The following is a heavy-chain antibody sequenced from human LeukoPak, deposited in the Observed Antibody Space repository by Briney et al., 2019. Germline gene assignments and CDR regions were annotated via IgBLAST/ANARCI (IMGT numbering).Heavy chain of an antibody. J-gene: IGHJ4*02. D-gene: IGHD3-16*02. CDR3: AKSPDYDYVWGSYRYFDY. Sequence: GGSLRLSCAASGFTFSSYAMSWVRQAPGKGLEWVSAISGSGGSTYYADSVKGRFTISRDNSKNTLYLQMNSPRAEDTAVYYCAKSPDYDYVWGSYRYFDYWGQGTLVTVSS. CDR2: ISGSGGST. CDR1: GFTFSSYA. V-gene: IGHV3-23*01.